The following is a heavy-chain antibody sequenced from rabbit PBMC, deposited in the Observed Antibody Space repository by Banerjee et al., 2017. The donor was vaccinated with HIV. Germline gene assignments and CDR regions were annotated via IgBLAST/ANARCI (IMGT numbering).Heavy chain of an antibody. J-gene: IGHJ4*01. Sequence: QEQLEESGGDLVKPEGSLTLTCTASGFSFSRSYWICWVRQAPGKGLEWIACIYAGSSGSTYYASWAKGRFTISKTSSATVTLQMTSLTAADTATYFCARHGYASYAYALNLWGPGTLVTVS. CDR3: ARHGYASYAYALNL. D-gene: IGHD6-1*01. V-gene: IGHV1S45*01. CDR2: IYAGSSGST. CDR1: GFSFSRSYW.